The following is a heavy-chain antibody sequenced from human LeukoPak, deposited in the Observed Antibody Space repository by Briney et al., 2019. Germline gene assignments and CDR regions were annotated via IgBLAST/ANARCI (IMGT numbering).Heavy chain of an antibody. CDR3: ARDRLGNTIDY. CDR1: GGSISTYY. V-gene: IGHV4-59*01. D-gene: IGHD1-26*01. J-gene: IGHJ4*02. Sequence: SETLSLTCTVSGGSISTYYWNWIRQPPGKGLEWIGYIYYSGSTNYNPSLKSRVTISVDTSKNQFSLKLSSVTAADTAVYYCARDRLGNTIDYWGQGTLVTVSS. CDR2: IYYSGST.